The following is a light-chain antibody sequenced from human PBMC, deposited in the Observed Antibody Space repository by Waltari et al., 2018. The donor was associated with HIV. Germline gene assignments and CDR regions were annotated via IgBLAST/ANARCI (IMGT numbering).Light chain of an antibody. J-gene: IGLJ1*01. V-gene: IGLV2-14*03. CDR3: SSFSSGPSLYI. Sequence: SALLQPASVSGAPVQSLTISCSGSANYIGLDNYVSSYQQFSGTAPTLIIYYVHKRPAGLSDRFSGSKSGNMASLTISGLQTDDEAVYFCSSFSSGPSLYIFG. CDR2: YVH. CDR1: ANYIGLDNY.